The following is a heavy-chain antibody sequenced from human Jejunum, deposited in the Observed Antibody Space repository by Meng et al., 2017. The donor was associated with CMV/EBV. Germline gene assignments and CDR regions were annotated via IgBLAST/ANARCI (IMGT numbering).Heavy chain of an antibody. J-gene: IGHJ3*02. CDR3: ARNVYTYGFDAFDI. V-gene: IGHV4-61*01. Sequence: GYVSGSHYYWNWIRQPPGKGLEWIGYIYNSGNTDYNPSLKSRVTISLDTSKNQFSLELSSLTAADTAVYYCARNVYTYGFDAFDIWGQGTMVTVSS. CDR1: GYVSGSHYY. D-gene: IGHD5-18*01. CDR2: IYNSGNT.